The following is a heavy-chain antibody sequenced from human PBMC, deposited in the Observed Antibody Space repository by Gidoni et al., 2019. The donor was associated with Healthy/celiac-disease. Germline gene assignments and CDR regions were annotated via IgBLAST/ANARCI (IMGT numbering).Heavy chain of an antibody. Sequence: QAQLQESGPGRVKPSETLSLTRPVSGGAVSSGSYYWSWNRQPPGKGLEWIGYIYSSGSTNYNPSLKSRVTISVDTSKNQFSLKLGSVTAADAAVYYCARDWALYGDYGSGWFDPWGQGTLVTVSS. D-gene: IGHD4-17*01. CDR3: ARDWALYGDYGSGWFDP. CDR1: GGAVSSGSYY. J-gene: IGHJ5*02. CDR2: IYSSGST. V-gene: IGHV4-61*01.